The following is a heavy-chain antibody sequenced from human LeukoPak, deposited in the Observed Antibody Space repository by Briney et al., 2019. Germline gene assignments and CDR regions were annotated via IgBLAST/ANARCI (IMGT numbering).Heavy chain of an antibody. Sequence: GGSLRLSCAASGFTFSSNYMSWVRQAPGKGLEWVSVIYSGGSTYYADSVKGRFTISRDNSKNTLYLQMNSLRAEDTAVYYCAKGLASGWYMGGLDYWGQGTLVTVSS. J-gene: IGHJ4*02. V-gene: IGHV3-53*05. CDR2: IYSGGST. CDR3: AKGLASGWYMGGLDY. D-gene: IGHD6-19*01. CDR1: GFTFSSNY.